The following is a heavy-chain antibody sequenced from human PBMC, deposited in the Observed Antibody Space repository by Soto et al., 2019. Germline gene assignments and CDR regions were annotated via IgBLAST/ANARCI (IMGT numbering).Heavy chain of an antibody. CDR3: ARVFGDVVVRYYNPPLDV. Sequence: GGSLRLSCAASGFTFSSYWMHWVRQAPGKGLVWVSRINSDGSSTSYADSVKGRFTISRDNAKNTLYLQMNSLRAEDTAVYYCARVFGDVVVRYYNPPLDVWGKGTTVTVSS. V-gene: IGHV3-74*01. CDR2: INSDGSST. CDR1: GFTFSSYW. J-gene: IGHJ6*04. D-gene: IGHD2-2*01.